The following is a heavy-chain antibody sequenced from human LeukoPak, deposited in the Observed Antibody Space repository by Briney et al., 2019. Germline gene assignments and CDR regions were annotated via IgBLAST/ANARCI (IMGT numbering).Heavy chain of an antibody. V-gene: IGHV4-38-2*02. Sequence: SETLSLTCTVSAYSSSSGYHWGWIRQPPGKGLEWIGEINHSGSTNYNPSLKSRVTISVDKSKNQFSLKLSSVTAADTAVYYCASETYDFWSGAKTIFDYWGQGTLVTVSS. J-gene: IGHJ4*02. CDR1: AYSSSSGYH. CDR2: INHSGST. CDR3: ASETYDFWSGAKTIFDY. D-gene: IGHD3-3*01.